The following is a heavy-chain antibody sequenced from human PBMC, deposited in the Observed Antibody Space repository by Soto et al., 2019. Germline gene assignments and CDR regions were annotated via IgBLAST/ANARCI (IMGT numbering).Heavy chain of an antibody. Sequence: GGSLRLSCAASGFTVSSNYMSWVRQAPGKGLEWVSVIYSGGSTYYADSVKGRFTISRDNSKNTLYLQMNSLRAEDTAMYYCARSFSSSSSFDYWGQGTLVTVSS. CDR2: IYSGGST. CDR1: GFTVSSNY. V-gene: IGHV3-66*02. J-gene: IGHJ4*02. D-gene: IGHD6-6*01. CDR3: ARSFSSSSSFDY.